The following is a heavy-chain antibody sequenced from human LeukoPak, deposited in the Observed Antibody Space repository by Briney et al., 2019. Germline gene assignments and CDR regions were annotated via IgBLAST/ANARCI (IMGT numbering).Heavy chain of an antibody. J-gene: IGHJ5*02. CDR3: ARDRGGYCSSTSCYRDWFDP. CDR2: ISSSGSTI. V-gene: IGHV3-11*01. D-gene: IGHD2-2*02. CDR1: GFTFSDYY. Sequence: GGSLRLSCAASGFTFSDYYMSWIRQAPGKGLEWVSYISSSGSTIYYADSVKGRFTISRDNAKNSLYLQMNSLRAEDTAVYHCARDRGGYCSSTSCYRDWFDPWGQGTLVTVSS.